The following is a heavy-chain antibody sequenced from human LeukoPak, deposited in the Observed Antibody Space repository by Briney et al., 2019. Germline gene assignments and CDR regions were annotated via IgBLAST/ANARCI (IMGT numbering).Heavy chain of an antibody. J-gene: IGHJ4*02. CDR2: IKQDGSEK. CDR3: AREWPGGIAAAGTRIEGDY. D-gene: IGHD6-13*01. CDR1: GFSVSGYW. Sequence: GGSLRLSCAVSGFSVSGYWMTWVRQAPGKGLEWVANIKQDGSEKNYVDSVKGRFTISRDNAENSLLLQMNSLRVEDTAVYYCAREWPGGIAAAGTRIEGDYWGQGTLVAVSS. V-gene: IGHV3-7*01.